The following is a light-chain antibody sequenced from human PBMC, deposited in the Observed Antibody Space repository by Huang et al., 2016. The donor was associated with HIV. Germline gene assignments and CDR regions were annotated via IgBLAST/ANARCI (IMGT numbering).Light chain of an antibody. CDR2: GAS. V-gene: IGKV3-15*01. J-gene: IGKJ2*01. CDR3: QQYANWPPAFT. CDR1: QSVSSN. Sequence: EIVMTQSPASLSVSPGERVTLSCRASQSVSSNLAWYQKKPGQAPRLLIYGASTRATGIPARFSGSGSGTEFTLTISSLQSEDFAVDYCQQYANWPPAFTFGQGTKLEMK.